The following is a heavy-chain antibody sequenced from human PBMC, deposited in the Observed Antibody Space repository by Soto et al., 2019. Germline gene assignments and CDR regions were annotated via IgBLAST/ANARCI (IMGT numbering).Heavy chain of an antibody. CDR1: VYGFISHW. D-gene: IGHD6-13*01. Sequence: GESLKISCKGSVYGFISHWIGWVRQRPGKGLEWMGIIYPGDSDIRYSPSFQGQVTISADKSTNTAYLQWSSLKASDTAIYYCARTIAAAGTGFDYWGQGTLVTV. CDR2: IYPGDSDI. V-gene: IGHV5-51*01. J-gene: IGHJ4*02. CDR3: ARTIAAAGTGFDY.